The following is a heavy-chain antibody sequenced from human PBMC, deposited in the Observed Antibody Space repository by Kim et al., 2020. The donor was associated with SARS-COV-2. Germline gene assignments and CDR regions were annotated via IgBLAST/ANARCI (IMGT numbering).Heavy chain of an antibody. CDR3: ARLRGNVLTGYHFDY. V-gene: IGHV5-10-1*01. CDR1: GYNFGTFF. Sequence: GESLKISCQASGYNFGTFFISWVRQTPEKGLEWLGRIDPDDSHSQYSPSFQGHVTFSADKSLTTAYVRWSSLKASDSGIYYCARLRGNVLTGYHFDYWGQGTPVTVSS. CDR2: IDPDDSHS. J-gene: IGHJ4*02. D-gene: IGHD3-9*01.